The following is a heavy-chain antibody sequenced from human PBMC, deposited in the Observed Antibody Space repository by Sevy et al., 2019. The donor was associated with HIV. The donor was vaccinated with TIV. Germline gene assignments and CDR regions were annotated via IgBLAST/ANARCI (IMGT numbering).Heavy chain of an antibody. CDR3: AKGGRSYGDSYFDH. CDR1: GFTFSISA. D-gene: IGHD5-18*01. J-gene: IGHJ4*02. V-gene: IGHV3-23*01. CDR2: ISGSGNSA. Sequence: GGSLRLSCAASGFTFSISAMNWVRQAPGKGLEWVSVISGSGNSAYYADSVKGRFTISRDNSKNTLSLQMNSLRAEDTAVYYCAKGGRSYGDSYFDHWGQRTLVTVSS.